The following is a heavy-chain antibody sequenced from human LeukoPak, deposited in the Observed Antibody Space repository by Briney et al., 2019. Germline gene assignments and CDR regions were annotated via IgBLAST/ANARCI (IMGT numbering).Heavy chain of an antibody. CDR2: IYSGGST. V-gene: IGHV3-66*01. CDR3: ARDRAATFSYDYYYGMDV. CDR1: GFTLSTYA. J-gene: IGHJ6*02. D-gene: IGHD6-25*01. Sequence: GTSLRPSCAASGFTLSTYAMHWVRQAPGKGLEWVSVIYSGGSTYYADSVKGRFTISRDNSKNTLYLQMNSLRAEDTAVYYCARDRAATFSYDYYYGMDVWGQGTTVTVSS.